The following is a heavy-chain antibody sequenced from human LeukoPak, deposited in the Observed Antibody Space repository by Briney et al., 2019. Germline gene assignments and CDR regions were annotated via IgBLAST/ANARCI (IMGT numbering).Heavy chain of an antibody. J-gene: IGHJ4*02. CDR1: GGSISSGGYY. CDR3: ARKGNGIYYFDY. V-gene: IGHV4-31*03. CDR2: IYNTGST. Sequence: PSETLSPTCTVSGGSISSGGYYWSWIRQLPGKGLEWIGYIYNTGSTYYNPSLQSRVTVSVDTSKNQFSLKLSSVTAADTAVYYCARKGNGIYYFDYWGQGTLVTVSS. D-gene: IGHD2/OR15-2a*01.